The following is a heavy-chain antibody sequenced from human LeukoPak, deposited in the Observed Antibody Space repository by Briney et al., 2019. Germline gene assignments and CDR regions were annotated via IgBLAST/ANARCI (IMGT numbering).Heavy chain of an antibody. V-gene: IGHV4-4*07. Sequence: MSSETLSLTCTVSGGSISSYYSSWIRQPAGKGLEWIGRIYTSGSTNYNPSLKSRVTMSVDTSKNQFSLKLSSVTAADTAVYYCAREGGYSSSWYGVYYYYYYMDVWGKGTTVTVSS. CDR2: IYTSGST. D-gene: IGHD6-13*01. J-gene: IGHJ6*03. CDR3: AREGGYSSSWYGVYYYYYYMDV. CDR1: GGSISSYY.